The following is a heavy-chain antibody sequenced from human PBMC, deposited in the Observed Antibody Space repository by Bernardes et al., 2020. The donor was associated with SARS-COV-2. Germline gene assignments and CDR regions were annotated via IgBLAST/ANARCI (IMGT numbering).Heavy chain of an antibody. CDR1: GFTVSVYW. CDR3: AKSMLLYYDFWSGYSQRGYYFDY. CDR2: VNSDGSRI. J-gene: IGHJ4*02. Sequence: GSLRLSCAASGFTVSVYWMHWVRQAPGKGLVWVARVNSDGSRITYADSVKGRFTISRDNSKNTLYLQMNSLRAEDTAVYYCAKSMLLYYDFWSGYSQRGYYFDYWGQGTLVTVSS. D-gene: IGHD3-3*01. V-gene: IGHV3-74*03.